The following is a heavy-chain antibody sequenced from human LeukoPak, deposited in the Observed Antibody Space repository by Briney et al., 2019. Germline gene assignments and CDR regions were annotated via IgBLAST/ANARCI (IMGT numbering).Heavy chain of an antibody. CDR3: ASGREGYNPGDY. D-gene: IGHD5-24*01. V-gene: IGHV1-18*01. J-gene: IGHJ4*02. Sequence: ASVKVSCKSSGYSFPIYGVSRVRQAPGQGLEWMGWISGKNGNTNYDQYYQGRITLTTDTSTSTVYMELRSLRSDDTAVYYCASGREGYNPGDYWGQGTLVTVSS. CDR2: ISGKNGNT. CDR1: GYSFPIYG.